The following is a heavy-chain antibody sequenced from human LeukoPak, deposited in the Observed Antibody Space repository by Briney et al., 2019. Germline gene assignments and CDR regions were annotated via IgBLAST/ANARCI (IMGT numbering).Heavy chain of an antibody. V-gene: IGHV1-46*03. CDR3: ARDFKVTMVRGVENYYYYMDV. CDR1: GYTFTSYY. J-gene: IGHJ6*03. CDR2: INPTGGST. Sequence: GASVKVSCKTSGYTFTSYYMHWVRQAPGQGLEWMGIINPTGGSTSYAQKFQGRVTMTRDTSTSTVYMELSSLRSGDTAVYYCARDFKVTMVRGVENYYYYMDVWGKGTRSPSP. D-gene: IGHD3-10*01.